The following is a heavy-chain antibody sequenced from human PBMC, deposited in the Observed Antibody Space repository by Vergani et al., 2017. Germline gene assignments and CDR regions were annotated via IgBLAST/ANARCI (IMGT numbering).Heavy chain of an antibody. CDR1: GGSISSYY. CDR2: IYYSGST. J-gene: IGHJ6*03. Sequence: QVQLQESGPGLVKPSETLSLTCTVPGGSISSYYWSWIRQPPGKGLEWIGYIYYSGSTNYNPPLKSRVTISVDTSKNQFSLKLSSVTAADTAVYYCARVGGDCTLYYYYSYMDVWGKGTTVTVSS. CDR3: ARVGGDCTLYYYYSYMDV. V-gene: IGHV4-59*01. D-gene: IGHD2-21*02.